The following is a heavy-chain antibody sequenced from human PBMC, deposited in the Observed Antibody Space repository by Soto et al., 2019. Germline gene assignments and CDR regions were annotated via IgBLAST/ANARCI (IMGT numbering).Heavy chain of an antibody. V-gene: IGHV1-18*01. Sequence: ASVKVSCKASGYTFTSYGISWVRQAPGQGLEWMGWISAYNGNTNYAQKLQGRVTMTTDTSTSTAYMELRSLRSDDTAVYYCARDILRGYSGYDNLFDPWGQGTLVTVSS. CDR1: GYTFTSYG. CDR3: ARDILRGYSGYDNLFDP. J-gene: IGHJ5*02. D-gene: IGHD5-12*01. CDR2: ISAYNGNT.